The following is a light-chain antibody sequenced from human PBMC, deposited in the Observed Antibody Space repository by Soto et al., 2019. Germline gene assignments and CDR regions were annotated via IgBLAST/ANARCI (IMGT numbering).Light chain of an antibody. CDR3: VAWDDSLNVLV. V-gene: IGLV1-44*01. CDR2: NNN. Sequence: QSVLTQPPSASGTPGQRVTISCSGSSSNIGSNTVNWYQQLPGTAPKLLIYNNNQRPSGVHDRFSSSKSGTPAALAISGLQSDDEAYYYGVAWDDSLNVLVFGTGTKLTVL. J-gene: IGLJ1*01. CDR1: SSNIGSNT.